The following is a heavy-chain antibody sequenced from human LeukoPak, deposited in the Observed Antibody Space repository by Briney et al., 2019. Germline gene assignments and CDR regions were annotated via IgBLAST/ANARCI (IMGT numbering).Heavy chain of an antibody. J-gene: IGHJ4*02. Sequence: SETLSLTCTVSGGSISSYYWSWIRQPPGKGLEWIGYIYYSGSTNYNPSLKSRVTISVDTSKNQFSLKLGSVTAADTAVYYCARVSYDYVWGSYQHFDYWGQGTLVTVSS. CDR1: GGSISSYY. CDR3: ARVSYDYVWGSYQHFDY. D-gene: IGHD3-16*02. CDR2: IYYSGST. V-gene: IGHV4-59*01.